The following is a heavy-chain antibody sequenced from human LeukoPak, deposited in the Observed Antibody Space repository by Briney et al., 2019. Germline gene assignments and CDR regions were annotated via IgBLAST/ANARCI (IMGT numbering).Heavy chain of an antibody. CDR3: ARDVYCSGGSCYGTGYNWFDP. V-gene: IGHV1-18*01. CDR2: ISAYNGNT. CDR1: GYTFTSYG. J-gene: IGHJ5*02. Sequence: ASVKVSCKASGYTFTSYGISWVRQAPGQGLEWMGWISAYNGNTNYAQKLQGRVTMTADTSTSTAYMELRSPRSDDTAVYYCARDVYCSGGSCYGTGYNWFDPWGQGTLVTVSS. D-gene: IGHD2-15*01.